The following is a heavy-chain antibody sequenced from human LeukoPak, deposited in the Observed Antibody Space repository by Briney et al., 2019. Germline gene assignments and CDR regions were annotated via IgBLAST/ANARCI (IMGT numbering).Heavy chain of an antibody. Sequence: SVKVSCKASGGTFTSYAISWVRQAPGQGLEWMGRIIPILGTANYAQKFQGRVTITADRSTTTAYMEMSSLRSEDTAIYYCARDYCGGGSCYSSWFDPWRQGTLVTVSS. CDR1: GGTFTSYA. V-gene: IGHV1-69*04. CDR3: ARDYCGGGSCYSSWFDP. CDR2: IIPILGTA. D-gene: IGHD2-15*01. J-gene: IGHJ5*02.